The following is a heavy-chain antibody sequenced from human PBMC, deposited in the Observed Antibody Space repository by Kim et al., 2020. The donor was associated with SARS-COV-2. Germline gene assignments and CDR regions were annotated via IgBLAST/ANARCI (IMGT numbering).Heavy chain of an antibody. Sequence: QKFQGRVTITRDTSASTAYMELSSLRSEDTAVYYCARALLWFGELLWFDPWGQGTLVTVSS. D-gene: IGHD3-10*01. V-gene: IGHV1-3*01. CDR3: ARALLWFGELLWFDP. J-gene: IGHJ5*02.